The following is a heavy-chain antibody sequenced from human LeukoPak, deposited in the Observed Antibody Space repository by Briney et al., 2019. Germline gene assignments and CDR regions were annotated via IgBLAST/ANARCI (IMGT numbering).Heavy chain of an antibody. CDR3: ARAYYYDSSGYRWGTP. CDR2: ISYDGSNK. Sequence: PGGSLRLSCAASGFTFSSYAMHWVRQAPGKGLEWVAVISYDGSNKYYADSVKGRFTISRDNSKNTLYLQMNSLRAEDTAVHYCARAYYYDSSGYRWGTPWGQGTLVTVSS. V-gene: IGHV3-30-3*01. J-gene: IGHJ5*02. CDR1: GFTFSSYA. D-gene: IGHD3-22*01.